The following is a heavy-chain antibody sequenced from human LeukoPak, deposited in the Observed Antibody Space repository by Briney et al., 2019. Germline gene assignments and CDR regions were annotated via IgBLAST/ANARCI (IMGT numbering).Heavy chain of an antibody. CDR2: ISANNGNT. CDR3: AREGRQASGYDWMGGEFDY. V-gene: IGHV1-18*01. D-gene: IGHD5-12*01. CDR1: GYTFTTYG. J-gene: IGHJ4*02. Sequence: GASVKVSCKASGYTFTTYGITWVRQAPGQGLEWMGWISANNGNTKYAQNVQGRVSMTADTSTSTAYMELRSLRSDDTAVYYCAREGRQASGYDWMGGEFDYWGQGTLVTVSS.